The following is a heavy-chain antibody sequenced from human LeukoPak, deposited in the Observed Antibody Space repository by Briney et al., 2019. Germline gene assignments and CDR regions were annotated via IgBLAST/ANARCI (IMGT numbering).Heavy chain of an antibody. J-gene: IGHJ3*02. Sequence: PSETLSLTCAVYGGSFSGYYWSWIRQPPGKGLEGFGYIYYSGSTYYNPSLKSRVTISVDTSKNQFSLKLSSVTAADTAVYYCAREPRDGYRTKAAFDIWGQGTMVTVSS. CDR3: AREPRDGYRTKAAFDI. CDR2: IYYSGST. CDR1: GGSFSGYY. V-gene: IGHV4-34*09. D-gene: IGHD5-24*01.